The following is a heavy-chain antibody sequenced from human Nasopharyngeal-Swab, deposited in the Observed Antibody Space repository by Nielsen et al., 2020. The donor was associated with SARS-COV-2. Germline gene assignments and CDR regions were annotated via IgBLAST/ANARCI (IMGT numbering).Heavy chain of an antibody. D-gene: IGHD3-10*01. CDR3: AREMRDSSSGNDAFDV. CDR2: INPNSGGA. J-gene: IGHJ3*01. V-gene: IGHV1-2*02. Sequence: WVRQAPGQGLEWMGCINPNSGGATYAQKFEGRVTMTRATSRDTAHMELSVLRPDDTAVFYCAREMRDSSSGNDAFDVRGQGTRVTV.